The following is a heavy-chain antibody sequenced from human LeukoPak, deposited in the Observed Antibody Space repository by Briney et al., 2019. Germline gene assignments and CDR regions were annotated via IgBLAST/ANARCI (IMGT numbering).Heavy chain of an antibody. V-gene: IGHV3-74*01. D-gene: IGHD3-10*01. CDR2: MSSDESTT. J-gene: IGHJ5*02. CDR3: ARGRGPYGWFDP. Sequence: GGSLRLSCAASGFTLSSYWMHWARQTPGKGLVWVPRMSSDESTTNYADSVRGRFTISRDNAKNALYLQMNNLRAEDTAIYFCARGRGPYGWFDPWGQGTLVTVSS. CDR1: GFTLSSYW.